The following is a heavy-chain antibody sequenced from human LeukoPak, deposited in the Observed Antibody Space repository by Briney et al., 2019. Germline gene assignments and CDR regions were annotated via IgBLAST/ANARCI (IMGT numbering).Heavy chain of an antibody. J-gene: IGHJ5*02. CDR1: GFDFSEYW. Sequence: GGSLRLSCTVSGFDFSEYWMHWVRQIPGKGLAWVSRVDRDGTRTNYADFVKGRFTISRDNAKNSLYLQMKSLRAEDTAVYYCARGKTSQNIVTRKTYNWFDPWGQGTLVTVSS. D-gene: IGHD2/OR15-2a*01. V-gene: IGHV3-74*01. CDR3: ARGKTSQNIVTRKTYNWFDP. CDR2: VDRDGTRT.